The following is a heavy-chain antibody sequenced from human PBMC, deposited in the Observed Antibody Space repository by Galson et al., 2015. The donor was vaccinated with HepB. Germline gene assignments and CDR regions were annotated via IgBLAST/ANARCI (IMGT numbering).Heavy chain of an antibody. CDR2: IIPIFGTA. D-gene: IGHD3-10*01. CDR3: ARAEITMVQGVIINWFDP. J-gene: IGHJ5*02. V-gene: IGHV1-69*13. Sequence: SVKVSCKASGGTFSSYAISWVRQAPGQGLEWMGGIIPIFGTANYAQKFQGRVTITADESTSTAYMELSSLRSEDTAVYYCARAEITMVQGVIINWFDPWGQGTLVTVSS. CDR1: GGTFSSYA.